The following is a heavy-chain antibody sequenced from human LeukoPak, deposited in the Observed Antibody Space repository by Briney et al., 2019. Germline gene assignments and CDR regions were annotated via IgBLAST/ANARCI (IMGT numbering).Heavy chain of an antibody. J-gene: IGHJ4*02. Sequence: GVSLTLSCAASGFIFSSYAMKWVRPAPGKGLEGGSTITGSGTYYADSVKGRFTISRDNSKNTLYLQMNSLRAEDTAVYYCAKGLFMHDYWGQGTLVTVSS. CDR3: AKGLFMHDY. D-gene: IGHD3-16*01. CDR1: GFIFSSYA. V-gene: IGHV3-23*01. CDR2: ITGSGT.